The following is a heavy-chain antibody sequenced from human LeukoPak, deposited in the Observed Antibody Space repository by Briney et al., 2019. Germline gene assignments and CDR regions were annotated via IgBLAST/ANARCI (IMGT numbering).Heavy chain of an antibody. D-gene: IGHD4-23*01. CDR1: GFTFSSYA. CDR2: ISYDGSNK. J-gene: IGHJ4*02. CDR3: ARDFGGNSVYFDY. V-gene: IGHV3-30-3*01. Sequence: PGGSLRLSCAASGFTFSSYAMHWVRQAPGKGLEWVAVISYDGSNKYYADSVKGQFTISRDNSKNTLYLQMNSLRAEDTAVYYCARDFGGNSVYFDYWGQGTLVTVSS.